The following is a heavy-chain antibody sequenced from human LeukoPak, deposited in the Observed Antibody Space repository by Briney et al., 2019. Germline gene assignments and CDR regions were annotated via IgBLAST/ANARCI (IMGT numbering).Heavy chain of an antibody. CDR2: INHSGST. J-gene: IGHJ3*02. D-gene: IGHD6-19*01. CDR1: GGSFSGYY. CDR3: ARGRLSSGWYKSSGAFDI. Sequence: SETLSLTCAVYGGSFSGYYWSWIRQPPGKGLEWIGEINHSGSTNYNPSLKSRVTISVDTSKNQFSLKLSSVTAADTAVYYCARGRLSSGWYKSSGAFDIWGQGTMVTVSS. V-gene: IGHV4-34*01.